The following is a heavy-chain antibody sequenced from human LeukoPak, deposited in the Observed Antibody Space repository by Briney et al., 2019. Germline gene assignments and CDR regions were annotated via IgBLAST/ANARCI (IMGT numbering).Heavy chain of an antibody. V-gene: IGHV3-7*03. D-gene: IGHD1-26*01. CDR3: ARDSGGSYYSGNGYFDY. J-gene: IGHJ4*02. CDR2: IKKDGSEK. Sequence: GGSLRLSCAASGFTFDTYWMSWVRQAPGKGLEWVANIKKDGSEKDYVDSVKGRFTISRDNSKNTLYLQMNSLRAEDTAVYYCARDSGGSYYSGNGYFDYWGQGTLVTVSS. CDR1: GFTFDTYW.